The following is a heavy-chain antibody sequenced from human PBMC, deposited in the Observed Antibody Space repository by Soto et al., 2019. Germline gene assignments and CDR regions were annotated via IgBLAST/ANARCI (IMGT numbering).Heavy chain of an antibody. CDR1: GYTFSTYG. CDR2: ISGYNGDT. CDR3: ARGRQLAAAGTFFDY. Sequence: ASVKVSCKASGYTFSTYGISWVRQAPGQGLEWMGWISGYNGDTNYAQKVQGRLTMTTDTSTRTAYMELRSLRSDDTAVYYCARGRQLAAAGTFFDYWGQGTLVTVSS. J-gene: IGHJ4*02. D-gene: IGHD6-13*01. V-gene: IGHV1-18*01.